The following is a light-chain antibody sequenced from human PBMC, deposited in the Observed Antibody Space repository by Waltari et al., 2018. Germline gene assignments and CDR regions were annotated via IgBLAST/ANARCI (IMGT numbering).Light chain of an antibody. CDR1: ISTLRRHY. V-gene: IGLV1-47*01. J-gene: IGLJ3*02. Sequence: SVLTQPHPASGTPGQRVTISCSGSISTLRRHYVYWYQHLPGTAPNPLIYRNDQRPSGVPDRFSGSKSGTSASLAISELRSEDEADYYCVAWDDSLSATVFGGGTKLTVL. CDR3: VAWDDSLSATV. CDR2: RND.